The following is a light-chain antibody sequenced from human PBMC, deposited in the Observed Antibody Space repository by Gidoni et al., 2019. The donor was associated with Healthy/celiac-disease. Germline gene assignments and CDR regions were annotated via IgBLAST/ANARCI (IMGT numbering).Light chain of an antibody. J-gene: IGKJ2*01. Sequence: DIQMTQSTSSLSASVGDRVTITCRASQSISSYLNWYQQKPGKAPKLLIYAASSLQSGVPAKFSGSGSGTDFTLTISSLQPEDFATYYCQHGYSTPYTFGQVTKLEIK. CDR2: AAS. CDR3: QHGYSTPYT. V-gene: IGKV1-39*01. CDR1: QSISSY.